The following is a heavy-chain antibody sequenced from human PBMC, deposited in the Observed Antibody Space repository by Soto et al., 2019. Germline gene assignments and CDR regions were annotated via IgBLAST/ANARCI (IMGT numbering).Heavy chain of an antibody. CDR1: GGSISSSSYY. CDR2: IYYSGST. CDR3: ARQRDYGDENYYYYGMDV. D-gene: IGHD4-17*01. Sequence: SETLSLTCTVSGGSISSSSYYWGWIRQPPGKGLEWIGSIYYSGSTYYNPSLKSRVTISVDTSKNQFSLKLSSVTAADTAVYYCARQRDYGDENYYYYGMDVWGQGTTVTVSS. J-gene: IGHJ6*02. V-gene: IGHV4-39*01.